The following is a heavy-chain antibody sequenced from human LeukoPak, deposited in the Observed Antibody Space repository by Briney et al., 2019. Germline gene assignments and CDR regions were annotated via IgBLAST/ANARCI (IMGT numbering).Heavy chain of an antibody. J-gene: IGHJ4*02. CDR3: AKVHSGISYYLDY. CDR1: GLTLNKYG. V-gene: IGHV3-30*18. D-gene: IGHD3-3*02. CDR2: ISYDGSNK. Sequence: TGGSLRLSCPPPGLTLNKYGLQGVRQAPGKGLEWVAVISYDGSNKYYADSVKGRFTLSRDNSKNTLYLQLNSLRAEDTAVYCCAKVHSGISYYLDYWGQGTLVTVSS.